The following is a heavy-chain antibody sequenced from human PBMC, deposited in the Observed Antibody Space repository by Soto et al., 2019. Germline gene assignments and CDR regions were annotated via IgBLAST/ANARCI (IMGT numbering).Heavy chain of an antibody. CDR3: ARFRGDGYYNL. V-gene: IGHV3-11*01. D-gene: IGHD3-9*01. Sequence: QVQLVESGGGLVKPGGSLRLSCAASGFTLSDYYITWIRQAPGKGLEWVSDISISGTTIHYADSVRGRFTISRDNAKNSLWLQMNTLRAEDTAVYYCARFRGDGYYNLWGQGTLVTVSS. CDR2: ISISGTTI. J-gene: IGHJ4*02. CDR1: GFTLSDYY.